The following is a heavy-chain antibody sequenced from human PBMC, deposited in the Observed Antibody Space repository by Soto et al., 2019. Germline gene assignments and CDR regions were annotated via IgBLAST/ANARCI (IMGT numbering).Heavy chain of an antibody. Sequence: QLQLQESGPGLVKPSETLSLTCTVSGGSISSSSYYWGWIRQPPGKGLEWIGSIYYSGSTYYNPSLTSRVTISVDTSKNQFSLKLSSVTAADTAVYYCASSVDIVATIIYWGQGTLVTVSS. CDR3: ASSVDIVATIIY. J-gene: IGHJ4*02. V-gene: IGHV4-39*01. D-gene: IGHD5-12*01. CDR1: GGSISSSSYY. CDR2: IYYSGST.